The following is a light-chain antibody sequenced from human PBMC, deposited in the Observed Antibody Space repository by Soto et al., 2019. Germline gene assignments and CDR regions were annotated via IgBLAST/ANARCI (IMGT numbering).Light chain of an antibody. CDR3: QQYGNSTST. J-gene: IGKJ2*02. CDR1: QSVSSNS. CDR2: DAS. Sequence: EIVLTQSPGTLSLSPGERATLSCRASQSVSSNSLAWYQQKPGQAPRLLIYDASSRATDIPDRFSGSGSGTDFTLTISRLEPEDFAVYYCQQYGNSTSTFGQGTKLEIK. V-gene: IGKV3-20*01.